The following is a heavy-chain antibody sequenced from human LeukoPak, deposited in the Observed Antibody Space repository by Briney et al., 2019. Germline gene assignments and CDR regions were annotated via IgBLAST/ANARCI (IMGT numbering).Heavy chain of an antibody. CDR2: ISYDGSNK. J-gene: IGHJ5*02. CDR1: GFTFSSYA. V-gene: IGHV3-30-3*01. CDR3: ARSIMIFGVARGLGDWFDP. D-gene: IGHD3-3*01. Sequence: GGSLRLSCAASGFTFSSYAMHWVRQAPGKGLEWVAVISYDGSNKYYVDSVKGRFTISRDNSKNTLYLQMNSLRAEDTAVYYCARSIMIFGVARGLGDWFDPWGQGILVTVSS.